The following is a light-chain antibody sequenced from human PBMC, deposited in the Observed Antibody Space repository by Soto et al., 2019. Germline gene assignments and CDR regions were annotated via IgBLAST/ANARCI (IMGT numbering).Light chain of an antibody. J-gene: IGKJ1*01. CDR2: DTS. CDR1: QTVSNK. V-gene: IGKV3-11*01. CDR3: HQRKSWPRT. Sequence: EIVLTHSPATLSSSPGARATRSCRASQTVSNKLAWYQHKPGQAPRLLIYDTSSRATGIPARFSGSGSGTDFTLTISSLEPEDFAVYYCHQRKSWPRTFGQGTKVDIK.